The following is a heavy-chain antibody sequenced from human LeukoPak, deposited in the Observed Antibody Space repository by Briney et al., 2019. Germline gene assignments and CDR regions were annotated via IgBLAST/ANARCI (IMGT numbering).Heavy chain of an antibody. D-gene: IGHD3-10*01. CDR3: ARIPLIYGSGSYFFDY. CDR2: IRYDGSNK. J-gene: IGHJ4*02. V-gene: IGHV3-30*02. Sequence: GGSLRLSCAASGFTFSSYVMHWVRQAPGKGLEWVAFIRYDGSNKYYADSVKGRFTISRDNSENRLYLKMNSLRAEDTAVYYCARIPLIYGSGSYFFDYWGQGTLVTVSS. CDR1: GFTFSSYV.